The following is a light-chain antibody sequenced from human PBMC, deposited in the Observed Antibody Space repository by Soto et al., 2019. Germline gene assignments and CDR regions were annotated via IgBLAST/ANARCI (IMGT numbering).Light chain of an antibody. Sequence: ALTQPRSVSGSPGQSVTISCTGTSSDVGGYNYVSWYQQHPGKAPKLMIYDVSKRPSGVPDRFSGSKSGSTASLTISGLQAEDEADYYCCSYAGSRYVFGTGTKVTVL. CDR2: DVS. J-gene: IGLJ1*01. CDR3: CSYAGSRYV. V-gene: IGLV2-11*01. CDR1: SSDVGGYNY.